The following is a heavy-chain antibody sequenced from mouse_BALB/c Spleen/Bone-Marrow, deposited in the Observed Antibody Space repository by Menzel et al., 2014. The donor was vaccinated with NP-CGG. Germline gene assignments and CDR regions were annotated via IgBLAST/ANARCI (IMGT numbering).Heavy chain of an antibody. Sequence: VQLQQSGAELVRSGASVKLSCTASGFNIKDYCMHWVKQRPEQGLEWIGWIDPENGDTEYAPKFQGKATMTADTSSNTAYLQLSSLTSEDTAVYYCNARYYYAMDYWGQGTSVTVSS. CDR2: IDPENGDT. V-gene: IGHV14-4*02. CDR3: NARYYYAMDY. J-gene: IGHJ4*01. CDR1: GFNIKDYC.